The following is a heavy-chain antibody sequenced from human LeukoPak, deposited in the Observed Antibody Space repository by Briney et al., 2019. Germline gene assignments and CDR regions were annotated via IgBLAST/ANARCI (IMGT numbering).Heavy chain of an antibody. D-gene: IGHD3-10*01. J-gene: IGHJ4*02. CDR3: ARDRGSVLGIALYYFDY. CDR2: IYYSGST. CDR1: GGSISSSSYY. V-gene: IGHV4-39*07. Sequence: PSETLSLTCTVSGGSISSSSYYWGWIRQPPGKGLEWIGSIYYSGSTYYNPSLKSRVTISVDTSKNQFSLKLSSVTAADTAVYYCARDRGSVLGIALYYFDYWGQGTLVTVSS.